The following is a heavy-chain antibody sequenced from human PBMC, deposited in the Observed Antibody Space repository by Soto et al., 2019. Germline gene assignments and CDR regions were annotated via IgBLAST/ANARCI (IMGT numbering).Heavy chain of an antibody. J-gene: IGHJ4*02. CDR3: AKLLGYDFWSGYTFDY. V-gene: IGHV3-23*01. Sequence: PGRSLRLSCGASGFSFSSYAMSWVRQAPGKGLEWVSAISGSGGSTYYADSVKGRFTISRDNSKNTLYLQMNSLRAEDTAVYYCAKLLGYDFWSGYTFDYWGQGTLVTVSS. CDR1: GFSFSSYA. CDR2: ISGSGGST. D-gene: IGHD3-3*01.